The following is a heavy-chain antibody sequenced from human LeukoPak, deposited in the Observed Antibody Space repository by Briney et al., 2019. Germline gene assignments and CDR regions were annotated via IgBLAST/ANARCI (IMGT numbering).Heavy chain of an antibody. CDR2: IKQDGSEK. D-gene: IGHD1-26*01. CDR3: ARDPAIQELGYY. Sequence: GGSLRLSCAASGFTFSNYWMSWVRQAPGKGLEWVANIKQDGSEKYCADSVKGRLTISRDNAKNSLYLQMNSLRAEDTAVYYCARDPAIQELGYYWGQGTLVTVSS. J-gene: IGHJ4*02. V-gene: IGHV3-7*01. CDR1: GFTFSNYW.